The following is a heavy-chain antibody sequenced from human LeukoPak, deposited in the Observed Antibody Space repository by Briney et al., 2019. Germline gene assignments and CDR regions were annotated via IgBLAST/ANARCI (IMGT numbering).Heavy chain of an antibody. CDR1: GFTFSSYA. V-gene: IGHV3-23*01. J-gene: IGHJ4*02. CDR2: ISGSGGST. CDR3: AKDQGQGIAVAGKFDY. Sequence: GGSLRLSCAASGFTFSSYAMSWVRQAPGKGLEWVSAISGSGGSTYYADSVKGRFTISRDNSKNTLYLQMNSLRAEDTAVYYCAKDQGQGIAVAGKFDYWGQGTTVTVSS. D-gene: IGHD6-19*01.